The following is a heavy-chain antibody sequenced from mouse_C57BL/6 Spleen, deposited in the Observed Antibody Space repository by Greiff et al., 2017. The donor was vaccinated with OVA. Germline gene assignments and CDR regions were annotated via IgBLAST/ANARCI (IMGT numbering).Heavy chain of an antibody. Sequence: QVQLKQSGPELVKPGASVKISCKASGYAFSSSWMNWVKQRPGKGLEWIGRIYPGDGATNYNGKFTGKATLTADKSSSTAYMQLSSLTSEDSAVYFCARPSYYFDYWGKGTTLTVSS. CDR2: IYPGDGAT. CDR1: GYAFSSSW. J-gene: IGHJ2*01. V-gene: IGHV1-82*01. CDR3: ARPSYYFDY.